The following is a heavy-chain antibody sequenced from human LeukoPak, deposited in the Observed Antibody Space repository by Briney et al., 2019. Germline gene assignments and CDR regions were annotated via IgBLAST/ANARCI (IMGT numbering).Heavy chain of an antibody. J-gene: IGHJ4*02. Sequence: PGGSLRLSCAASGFTFSSYSMNWVRLAPGKGLEWVSYISSSSSTIYYADSVKGRFTISRDNAKNSLYLQMNSLRDEDTAVYYCARDGYYYDSSGYYDYYFDYWGQGTLVTVSS. D-gene: IGHD3-22*01. CDR3: ARDGYYYDSSGYYDYYFDY. CDR1: GFTFSSYS. CDR2: ISSSSSTI. V-gene: IGHV3-48*02.